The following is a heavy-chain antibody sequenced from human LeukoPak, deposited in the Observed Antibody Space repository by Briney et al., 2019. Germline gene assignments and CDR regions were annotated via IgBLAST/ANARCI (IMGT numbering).Heavy chain of an antibody. CDR3: ARGGGYYYDSSGYYSY. Sequence: PSETLSHTCAVYGGSFSGYYWSWIRQPPGKGLEWIGEINHSGSTNYNPSLKSRVTISVDTSKNQFSLKLSSVTAADTAVYYCARGGGYYYDSSGYYSYWGQGTLVTVSS. V-gene: IGHV4-34*01. D-gene: IGHD3-22*01. CDR1: GGSFSGYY. J-gene: IGHJ4*02. CDR2: INHSGST.